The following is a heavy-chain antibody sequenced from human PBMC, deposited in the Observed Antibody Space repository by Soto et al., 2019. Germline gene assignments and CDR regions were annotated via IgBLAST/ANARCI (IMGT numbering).Heavy chain of an antibody. Sequence: PGGSLRLSCAASGFAVSSKYMTWVRQAPGKGLEWVSVIYGGGTTYYADSVKGRFTISRDTSKNTLYLQMNSLRAEDTAVYYCVQTTGWPGFDFWAQGTLVTVSS. CDR2: IYGGGTT. D-gene: IGHD6-19*01. J-gene: IGHJ4*02. CDR3: VQTTGWPGFDF. CDR1: GFAVSSKY. V-gene: IGHV3-53*01.